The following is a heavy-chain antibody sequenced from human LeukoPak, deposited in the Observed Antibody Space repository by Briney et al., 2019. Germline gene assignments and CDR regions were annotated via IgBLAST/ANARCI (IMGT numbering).Heavy chain of an antibody. Sequence: LETLSLTCAVYGGSFSGYYWSWIRQPPGKGLEWIGEINHSGSTNYNPSLKSRVTISVDTSKNQFSLKLSSVTAADTAVYYCARGPRWTPGKWGMDVWGQGTTVTVSS. D-gene: IGHD5-24*01. J-gene: IGHJ6*02. CDR1: GGSFSGYY. V-gene: IGHV4-34*01. CDR3: ARGPRWTPGKWGMDV. CDR2: INHSGST.